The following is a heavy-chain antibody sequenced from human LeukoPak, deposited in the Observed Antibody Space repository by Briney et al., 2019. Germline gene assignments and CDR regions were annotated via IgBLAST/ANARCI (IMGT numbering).Heavy chain of an antibody. D-gene: IGHD3-22*01. Sequence: SETLSLTCTVSGGSISSNYWSWIRQPPGKGLEWIGYIYYDGSTNYNPSLKSRVTISVDMSKNQISLKLSSATAADTAVYYCARHHPSYYYDSSGHFYFDYWGQGTLVPVSS. CDR3: ARHHPSYYYDSSGHFYFDY. CDR2: IYYDGST. V-gene: IGHV4-59*08. CDR1: GGSISSNY. J-gene: IGHJ4*02.